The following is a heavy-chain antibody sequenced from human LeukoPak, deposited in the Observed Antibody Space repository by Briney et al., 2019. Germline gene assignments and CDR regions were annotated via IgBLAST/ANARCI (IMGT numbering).Heavy chain of an antibody. D-gene: IGHD2-21*02. J-gene: IGHJ5*02. CDR1: GYTFTNYF. CDR2: INPRGGST. CDR3: ARRDCVGDCYSNWFDP. V-gene: IGHV1-46*01. Sequence: ASVKVSCKASGYTFTNYFMHWVRQAPGQGLEWMGIINPRGGSTGYAQKFQGRITMTTDMSTRTVYMELSSLESEDTAVYYCARRDCVGDCYSNWFDPWGQGTLVTVSS.